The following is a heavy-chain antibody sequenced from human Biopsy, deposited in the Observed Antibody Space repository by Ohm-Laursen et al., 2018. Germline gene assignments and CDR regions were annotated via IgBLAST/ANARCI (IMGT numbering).Heavy chain of an antibody. Sequence: SQTLSLTCSVSGASVKTSGYFWACIRQRPGKGLEWIGYISYNERTHYNPSLTSRLAISFDTSNNRISLQLRSVSVADTAVYYCVREPKTGTAEAWYFDLWGRGSPVTV. CDR2: ISYNERT. V-gene: IGHV4-31*03. D-gene: IGHD3-9*01. J-gene: IGHJ2*01. CDR3: VREPKTGTAEAWYFDL. CDR1: GASVKTSGYF.